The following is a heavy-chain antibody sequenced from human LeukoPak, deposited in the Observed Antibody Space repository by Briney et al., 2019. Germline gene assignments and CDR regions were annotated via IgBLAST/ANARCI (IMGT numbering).Heavy chain of an antibody. D-gene: IGHD5-12*01. CDR1: GFPFTNAW. J-gene: IGHJ4*02. V-gene: IGHV3-15*01. CDR2: IKSRPSGGTT. CDR3: YTVYDSVAN. Sequence: GGSLRLSCAASGFPFTNAWMDWARQAPGKGLEWVGRIKSRPSGGTTDFAVPVQGRFTISRDDSKNTMYLHMNSLKTEDTAVYYFYTVYDSVANWGRGILV.